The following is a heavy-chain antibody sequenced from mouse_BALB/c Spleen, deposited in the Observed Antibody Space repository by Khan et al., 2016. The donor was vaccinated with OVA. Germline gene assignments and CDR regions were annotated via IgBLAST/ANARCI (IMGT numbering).Heavy chain of an antibody. CDR3: ARWFAY. J-gene: IGHJ3*01. CDR1: GYSITSDYA. Sequence: EVQLQESGPGLVKPSQSLSLTCTVTGYSITSDYAWNWLRQFPGNKLEWMGYITSSGSTSYIPSLKGRISITRDTSKNQFFLQLNSVTTEDTATYYCARWFAYWGQGTLVTVSA. V-gene: IGHV3-2*02. CDR2: ITSSGST.